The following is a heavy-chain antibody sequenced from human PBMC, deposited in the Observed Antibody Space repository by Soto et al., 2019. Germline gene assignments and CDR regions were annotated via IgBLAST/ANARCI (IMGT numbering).Heavy chain of an antibody. V-gene: IGHV4-34*01. D-gene: IGHD5-12*01. CDR3: ARVARGYSGYDPPKRNNYYYYMDV. J-gene: IGHJ6*03. CDR2: INHSGST. CDR1: GGSFSGYY. Sequence: SETLSLTCAVYGGSFSGYYWSWIRQPPGKGLEWIGEINHSGSTNYNPSLKSRVTISVDTSKNQFSLKLSSVTAADTAVYYCARVARGYSGYDPPKRNNYYYYMDVWGKGTTVTVSS.